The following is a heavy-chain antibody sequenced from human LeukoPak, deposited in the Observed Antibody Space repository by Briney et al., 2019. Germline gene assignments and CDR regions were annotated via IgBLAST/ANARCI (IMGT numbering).Heavy chain of an antibody. D-gene: IGHD4-17*01. CDR2: ISGSGGST. J-gene: IGHJ4*02. CDR1: GFTFSSYA. CDR3: AKEGDYGRASLDY. Sequence: PGGSLRLSCAASGFTFSSYAMSWVRQSPGKGLEWVSAISGSGGSTYYADSVKGRFTISKDNSKNTLYLQMNSLRAEDTAVYYCAKEGDYGRASLDYWGQGTLVTVSS. V-gene: IGHV3-23*01.